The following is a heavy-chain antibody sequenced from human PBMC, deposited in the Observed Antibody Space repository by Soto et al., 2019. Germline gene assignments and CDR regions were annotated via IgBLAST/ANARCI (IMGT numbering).Heavy chain of an antibody. CDR2: INPSGGST. CDR1: GYTFTSYY. Sequence: ASVKVSCEASGYTFTSYYMHWVRQAPGQGLEWMGIINPSGGSTSYAQKFQGRVTMTRDTSTSTVYMELSSLRSEDTAVYYCARDRIWGLRFLEWLPYGMDVWGQGTTMTV. J-gene: IGHJ6*02. D-gene: IGHD3-3*01. V-gene: IGHV1-46*01. CDR3: ARDRIWGLRFLEWLPYGMDV.